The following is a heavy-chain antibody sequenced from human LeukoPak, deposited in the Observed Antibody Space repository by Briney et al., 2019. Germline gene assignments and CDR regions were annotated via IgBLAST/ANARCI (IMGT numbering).Heavy chain of an antibody. D-gene: IGHD3-3*01. CDR2: IYTSGST. J-gene: IGHJ4*02. CDR1: GGSFSGYY. CDR3: ARDAPTIFGVRYFDY. Sequence: SETLSLTCAVYGGSFSGYYWSWIRQPAGKGLEWIGRIYTSGSTNYNPSLKSRVTMSVDTSKNQFSLKLSSVTAADTAVYYCARDAPTIFGVRYFDYWGQGTLVTVSS. V-gene: IGHV4-4*07.